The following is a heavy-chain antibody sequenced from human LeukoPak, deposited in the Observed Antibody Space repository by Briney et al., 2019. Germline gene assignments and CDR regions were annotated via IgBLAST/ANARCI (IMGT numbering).Heavy chain of an antibody. CDR1: GGTFSSYA. V-gene: IGHV1-69*05. D-gene: IGHD1-26*01. J-gene: IGHJ4*02. CDR3: ARDHETETQELLILNC. Sequence: SVKVSCKASGGTFSSYAISWVRQAPGQGLEWMGGIIPIFGTANYAQKFQGRVTITTDESTSTAYMELSSLRSEDTAVYYCARDHETETQELLILNCWGQGTLVTVSS. CDR2: IIPIFGTA.